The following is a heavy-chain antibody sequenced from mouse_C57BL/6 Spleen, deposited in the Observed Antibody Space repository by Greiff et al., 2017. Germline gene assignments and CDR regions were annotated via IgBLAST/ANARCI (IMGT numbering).Heavy chain of an antibody. V-gene: IGHV5-6*01. CDR1: GFTFSSYG. J-gene: IGHJ1*03. Sequence: EVQLVESRGDLVKPGGSLKLSCAASGFTFSSYGMSWVRQTPDKRLEWVATISSGGSYTYYPDSVKGRFTISRDNAKNTLYLQVSSLKSEDTAMYYCARHRPRYGSSSYWYFDVWGTGTTVTVSS. D-gene: IGHD1-1*01. CDR2: ISSGGSYT. CDR3: ARHRPRYGSSSYWYFDV.